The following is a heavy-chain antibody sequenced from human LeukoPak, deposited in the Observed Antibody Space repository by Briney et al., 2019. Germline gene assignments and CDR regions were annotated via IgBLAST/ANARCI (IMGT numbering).Heavy chain of an antibody. V-gene: IGHV3-23*01. Sequence: GGSLRLSCAASGFTFSSYAMSWVRQAPGKGLEWVSAISGSGGSTYYADSVKGRFTISRDNSKSTLYLQMNSLRAEDTAVYYCAKDHRXXYDSSGYYYEVPXFDYWGQGTLVTVSS. J-gene: IGHJ4*02. CDR1: GFTFSSYA. CDR2: ISGSGGST. CDR3: AKDHRXXYDSSGYYYEVPXFDY. D-gene: IGHD3-22*01.